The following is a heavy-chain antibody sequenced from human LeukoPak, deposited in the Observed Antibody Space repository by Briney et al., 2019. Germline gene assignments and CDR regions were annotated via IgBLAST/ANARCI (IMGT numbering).Heavy chain of an antibody. D-gene: IGHD3-10*01. CDR1: GYIFTDHY. J-gene: IGHJ5*02. CDR3: ATVGFSMLRGVIGNPYNWFDP. V-gene: IGHV1-2*02. Sequence: ASVKVSCKAIGYIFTDHYMHWVRQVPGQGLEGLGWINPNSGDTNYAQMFQGRVTMTRDTSITTAYMELTRLTSDDTAVYYCATVGFSMLRGVIGNPYNWFDPWGHGTLVTVS. CDR2: INPNSGDT.